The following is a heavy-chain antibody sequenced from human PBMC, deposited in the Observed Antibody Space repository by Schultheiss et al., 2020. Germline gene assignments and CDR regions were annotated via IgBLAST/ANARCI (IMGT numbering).Heavy chain of an antibody. J-gene: IGHJ6*01. D-gene: IGHD3/OR15-3a*01. CDR1: GFTFSSYG. Sequence: GGSLRLSCAASGFTFSSYGMHWVRQAPGKGLEWVAVISYDGSNKYYADSVKGRFTISRDNSKNTLYLQMGSLRAEDMAVYYCARDRTRYYYGMDVWGQGTTVTVSS. CDR3: ARDRTRYYYGMDV. CDR2: ISYDGSNK. V-gene: IGHV3-30*03.